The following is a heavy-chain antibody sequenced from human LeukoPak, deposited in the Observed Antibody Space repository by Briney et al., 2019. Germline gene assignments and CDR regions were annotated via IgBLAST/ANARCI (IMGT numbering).Heavy chain of an antibody. J-gene: IGHJ4*02. V-gene: IGHV4-39*01. CDR3: ARGRRDGYNLEYFDK. CDR2: IYYSGST. CDR1: GGSISNGDYY. D-gene: IGHD5-24*01. Sequence: SETLSLTCTVSGGSISNGDYYWGWIRQPPGKGLEWIGSIYYSGSTYYNPSLKSRVTIYVDTSKNQFSLKLSSVTAADTAVYYCARGRRDGYNLEYFDKWGQGTLVTVSS.